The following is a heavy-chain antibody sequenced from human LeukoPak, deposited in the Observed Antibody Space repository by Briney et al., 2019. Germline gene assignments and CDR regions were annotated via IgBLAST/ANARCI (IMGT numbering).Heavy chain of an antibody. J-gene: IGHJ6*03. Sequence: SETLSLTCDVYGGSFRGYYWSWIRQPPGKGLEWIGEINHSGNTNYNPSLKSRVTMSVDKSKEQFSLKLSSVTAADTAFYYSARRVVVPAAMVRAFYYYMDVWGKGTMVAAS. D-gene: IGHD2-2*01. CDR3: ARRVVVPAAMVRAFYYYMDV. CDR2: INHSGNT. V-gene: IGHV4-34*01. CDR1: GGSFRGYY.